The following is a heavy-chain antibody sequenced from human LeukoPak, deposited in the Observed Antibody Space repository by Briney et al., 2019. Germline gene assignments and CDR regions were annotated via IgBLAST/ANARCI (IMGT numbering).Heavy chain of an antibody. V-gene: IGHV1-2*02. CDR1: LYTLTPYY. D-gene: IGHD2-2*01. CDR2: INPNSGGT. CDR3: ARGSTVVPAAF. Sequence: ASLRVSSTAALYTLTPYYMHWVPQAPGHRRRWMGWINPNSGGTNYAQKFQGRVTMTRDTSISTAYMELSRRRSDDTAVYYCARGSTVVPAAFWGQGTLVTVSS. J-gene: IGHJ4*02.